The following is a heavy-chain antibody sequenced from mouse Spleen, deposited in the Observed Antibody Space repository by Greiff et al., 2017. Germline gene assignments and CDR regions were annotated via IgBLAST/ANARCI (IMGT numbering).Heavy chain of an antibody. CDR2: ISSGGSYT. CDR3: ARDDGYFFAY. Sequence: EVQVVESGGGLVKPGGSLKLSCAASGFTFSSYAMSWVRQTPEKRLEWVATISSGGSYTYYPDSVKGRFTISRDNAKNTLYLQMSSLRSEDTAMYYCARDDGYFFAYWGQGTLVTVSA. V-gene: IGHV5-9-3*01. J-gene: IGHJ3*01. D-gene: IGHD2-3*01. CDR1: GFTFSSYA.